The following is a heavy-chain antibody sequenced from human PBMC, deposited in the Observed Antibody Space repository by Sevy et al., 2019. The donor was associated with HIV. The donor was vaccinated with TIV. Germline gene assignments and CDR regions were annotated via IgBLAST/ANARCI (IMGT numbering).Heavy chain of an antibody. CDR3: ARHGPAQAAPLLDLIPGASYYGVDV. CDR1: GYNFTNFW. CDR2: IYPSDSDI. J-gene: IGHJ6*02. D-gene: IGHD2-2*01. Sequence: GESLKISCKGSGYNFTNFWLAWVRQMPGKGLEWMGFIYPSDSDIRLSPSFQGQVTISVDKSVSTAYLEWGSLRASDSVMYFCARHGPAQAAPLLDLIPGASYYGVDVWGQGTTVTV. V-gene: IGHV5-51*01.